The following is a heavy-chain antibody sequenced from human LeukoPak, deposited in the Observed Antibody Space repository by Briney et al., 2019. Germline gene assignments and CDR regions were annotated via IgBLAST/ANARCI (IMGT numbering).Heavy chain of an antibody. Sequence: GGSLRLSCAASGFTFSSYGMHWVRQAPGKGLEWVAVIWYDGSNKYYADSVKGRFTISRDNSKNTLYLQMNSLRAEDTAVYYCARDKARLSPIQWLVLGYWGQGTLVTVSS. J-gene: IGHJ4*02. V-gene: IGHV3-33*01. CDR3: ARDKARLSPIQWLVLGY. CDR1: GFTFSSYG. D-gene: IGHD6-19*01. CDR2: IWYDGSNK.